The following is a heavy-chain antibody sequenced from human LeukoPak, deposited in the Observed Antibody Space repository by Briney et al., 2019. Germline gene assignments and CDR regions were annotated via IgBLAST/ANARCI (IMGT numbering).Heavy chain of an antibody. J-gene: IGHJ6*02. D-gene: IGHD3-10*01. V-gene: IGHV3-23*01. CDR2: ISGSGGST. Sequence: GGSLRLSCAASGFTFSSYAMSWVRQAPGKGLEWVSAISGSGGSTYYADSVKGRFTISRDNSKNTLYLQMNSLRAEDTAVYYCSKDSCFYYGSGSYYKIPPATYGMDVWGQGTTVTVSS. CDR3: SKDSCFYYGSGSYYKIPPATYGMDV. CDR1: GFTFSSYA.